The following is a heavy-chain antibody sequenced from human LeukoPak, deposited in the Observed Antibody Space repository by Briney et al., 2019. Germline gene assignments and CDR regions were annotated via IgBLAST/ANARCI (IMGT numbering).Heavy chain of an antibody. J-gene: IGHJ4*02. V-gene: IGHV1-2*06. CDR2: INPNSGGA. Sequence: APVKVSCRASGYMFTGYYMHWVRQAPGQGLEWMGRINPNSGGANYAQKFQGRVTMTRDTSISTAYMELSRLISDDTAVYYCATDAYYDSSGSYPNDYWGQGTLVTVSS. CDR3: ATDAYYDSSGSYPNDY. CDR1: GYMFTGYY. D-gene: IGHD3-22*01.